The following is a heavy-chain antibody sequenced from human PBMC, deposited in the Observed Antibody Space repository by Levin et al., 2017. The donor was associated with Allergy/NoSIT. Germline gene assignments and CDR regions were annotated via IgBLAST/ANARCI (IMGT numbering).Heavy chain of an antibody. CDR3: ATAAAFVLSHDY. V-gene: IGHV3-48*01. CDR2: ISNSGSTT. J-gene: IGHJ4*02. D-gene: IGHD6-13*01. CDR1: XSTCKRYD. Sequence: GGSLRLSCAAXXSTCKRYDNSVVRKDPGKGLDWISYISNSGSTTSYADSVQGRFTSSRDNAKNSLFLQMNSLRAEDTAVYFCATAAAFVLSHDYWGQGTLVTVSS.